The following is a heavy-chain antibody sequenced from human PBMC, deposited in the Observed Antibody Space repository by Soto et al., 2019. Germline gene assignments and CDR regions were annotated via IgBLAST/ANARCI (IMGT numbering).Heavy chain of an antibody. CDR3: ARHYYGSGSYPYYFDY. D-gene: IGHD3-10*01. V-gene: IGHV3-53*01. Sequence: GGSLRLSCAASGFTVSSNYMSWVRQAPGKGLEWVSVIYSGGSTYYADSVKGRFTISRDNSKNTLYLQMNSLRAEDTAVYYCARHYYGSGSYPYYFDYWGQGTLVTVSS. CDR2: IYSGGST. J-gene: IGHJ4*02. CDR1: GFTVSSNY.